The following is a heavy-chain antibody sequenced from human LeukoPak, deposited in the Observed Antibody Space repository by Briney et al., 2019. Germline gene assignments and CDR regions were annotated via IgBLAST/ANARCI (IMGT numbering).Heavy chain of an antibody. CDR3: ARDAPPSLGIAVAGIDY. CDR2: ISSSGNTI. CDR1: GFTFSDYY. D-gene: IGHD6-19*01. J-gene: IGHJ4*02. V-gene: IGHV3-11*04. Sequence: PGGSLRLSCAASGFTFSDYYMSWIRQAPGKGLEWVSYISSSGNTIYYADSVKGRFTISRDNSKNTLYLQMNSLRAEDTAVYYCARDAPPSLGIAVAGIDYWGQGTLVTVSS.